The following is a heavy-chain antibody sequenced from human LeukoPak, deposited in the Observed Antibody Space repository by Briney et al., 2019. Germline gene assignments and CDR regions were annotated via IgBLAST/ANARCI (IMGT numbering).Heavy chain of an antibody. J-gene: IGHJ3*02. D-gene: IGHD2-15*01. V-gene: IGHV3-7*01. Sequence: PGGSLRLSCAASGFTFSSYWMSWVRQAPGKGLEWVANIEQDGSEKYYVDSVKGRFTISRDNAKNSLYLQMNSLRAEDTAVYYCARDRIVVVVALDAFDIWGQGTMVTVSS. CDR2: IEQDGSEK. CDR1: GFTFSSYW. CDR3: ARDRIVVVVALDAFDI.